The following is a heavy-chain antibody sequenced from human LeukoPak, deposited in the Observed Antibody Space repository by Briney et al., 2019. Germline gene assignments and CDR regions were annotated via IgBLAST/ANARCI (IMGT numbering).Heavy chain of an antibody. D-gene: IGHD1-26*01. CDR3: AKTPHEWELPRFDY. Sequence: GGSLRLSCTASGFTFGDYAMSWVRQAPGKGLEWVGFIRSKAYGGTTEYAASVKGRFTISRDNSKNTLYLQMNSLRAEDTAVYYCAKTPHEWELPRFDYWGQGTLVTVSS. V-gene: IGHV3-49*04. J-gene: IGHJ4*02. CDR2: IRSKAYGGTT. CDR1: GFTFGDYA.